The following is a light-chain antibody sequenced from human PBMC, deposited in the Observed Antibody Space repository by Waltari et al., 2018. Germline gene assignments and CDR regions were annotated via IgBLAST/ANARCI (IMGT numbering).Light chain of an antibody. Sequence: EIVLTPSPGTLSLSPGARATLSCRASQSVSRTLAWYPQKPGQAPKLLISGASIRATGIPDRFAGSGSGTDFSLTISSLEPEDFAIYFCQHYVRLPATFGQGTKVEIK. J-gene: IGKJ1*01. CDR1: QSVSRT. CDR3: QHYVRLPAT. CDR2: GAS. V-gene: IGKV3-20*01.